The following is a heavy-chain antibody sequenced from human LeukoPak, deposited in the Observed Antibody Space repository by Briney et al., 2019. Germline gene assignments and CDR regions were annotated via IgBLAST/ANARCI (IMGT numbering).Heavy chain of an antibody. J-gene: IGHJ5*02. D-gene: IGHD6-13*01. CDR3: AGQIAAAGPRYNWFDP. CDR2: IIPILDIP. V-gene: IGHV1-69*04. CDR1: GGTFNTYA. Sequence: GASVKVSFTASGGTFNTYAISWVRQAPGQGLEWMGRIIPILDIPNYAQKFQGRVTTTADKSTSTAYMELSSLRSEDTAVYYCAGQIAAAGPRYNWFDPWGQGTLVTVSS.